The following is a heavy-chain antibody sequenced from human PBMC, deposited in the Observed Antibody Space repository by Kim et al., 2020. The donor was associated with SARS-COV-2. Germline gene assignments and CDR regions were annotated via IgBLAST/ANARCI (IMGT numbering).Heavy chain of an antibody. Sequence: KYNPALQIRVIISVDRSKNQFSPKLSSVTAADTAVYFCARAEVAARFGMDVWGQGTTATVSS. D-gene: IGHD6-6*01. V-gene: IGHV4-4*01. J-gene: IGHJ6*02. CDR3: ARAEVAARFGMDV.